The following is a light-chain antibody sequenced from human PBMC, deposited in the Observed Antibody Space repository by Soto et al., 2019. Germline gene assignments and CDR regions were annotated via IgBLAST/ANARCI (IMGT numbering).Light chain of an antibody. CDR1: QSISSW. CDR3: QQYNSYSGYT. V-gene: IGKV1-5*01. J-gene: IGKJ2*01. CDR2: DAS. Sequence: DIQMTQSPSTLSASVGDRVTITCRASQSISSWLAWYQQKPGKAPKLPIYDASSLESGVPSRFSGSGSGTEFTLTISSLQPDDFATYYCQQYNSYSGYTFGQGTKLQIK.